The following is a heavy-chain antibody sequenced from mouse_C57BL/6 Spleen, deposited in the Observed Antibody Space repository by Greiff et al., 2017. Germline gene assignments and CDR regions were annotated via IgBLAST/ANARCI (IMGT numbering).Heavy chain of an antibody. Sequence: VKLVESGPGLVQPSQSLSITCTVSGFSFTSYGVHWVRQSPGKGLEWLGVIWRGGSTDYNAAFMSRLSITKDNSKSQVFFKMNSLQADDTAIYYCAKGRGDYSAWLAYWGKGTLVTVSA. D-gene: IGHD2-4*01. CDR3: AKGRGDYSAWLAY. CDR1: GFSFTSYG. J-gene: IGHJ3*01. CDR2: IWRGGST. V-gene: IGHV2-5*01.